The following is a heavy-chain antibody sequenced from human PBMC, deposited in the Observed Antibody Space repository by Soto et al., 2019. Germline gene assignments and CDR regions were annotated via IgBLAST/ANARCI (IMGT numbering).Heavy chain of an antibody. J-gene: IGHJ3*02. Sequence: PSETLSLTCPVYGGSFSGYYWSWIRQPPGKGLEWIGEINHSGSTNYNPSLKSRVTISVDTSKNQFSLKLSSVTAADTAVYYCARRYGYAFDIWGQGTMVTVSS. V-gene: IGHV4-34*01. CDR2: INHSGST. CDR3: ARRYGYAFDI. D-gene: IGHD4-17*01. CDR1: GGSFSGYY.